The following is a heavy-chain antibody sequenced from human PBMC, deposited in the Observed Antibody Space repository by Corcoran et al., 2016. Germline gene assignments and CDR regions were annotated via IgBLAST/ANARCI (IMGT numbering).Heavy chain of an antibody. J-gene: IGHJ5*02. D-gene: IGHD6-19*01. Sequence: QVQLQQSGPGLVKPSQTLSLTCVISGDSVSSSSAAWNWIRQSPSRGLEWLGRTYYRSKWFSDYAVSVESRLTINEDTSKNQFSLHLNSVTPEDTAVYYCARAPPVVGANWFDPWGQGTPVTVSS. CDR1: GDSVSSSSAA. V-gene: IGHV6-1*01. CDR2: TYYRSKWFS. CDR3: ARAPPVVGANWFDP.